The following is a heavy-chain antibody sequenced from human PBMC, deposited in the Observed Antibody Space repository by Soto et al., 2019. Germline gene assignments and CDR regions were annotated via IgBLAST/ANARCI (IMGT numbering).Heavy chain of an antibody. V-gene: IGHV1-3*01. CDR2: INAGNGKT. D-gene: IGHD3-10*01. J-gene: IGHJ6*02. CDR3: SRVRVDYGMDV. Sequence: ASVKGSCTASGDAFTSYAMHWVRQAPAQRLEWMGWINAGNGKTTYLQKFQGRVTITRDTSASTAYMELSSLRSEDTAVHYCSRVRVDYGMDVWGQGTTVTVSS. CDR1: GDAFTSYA.